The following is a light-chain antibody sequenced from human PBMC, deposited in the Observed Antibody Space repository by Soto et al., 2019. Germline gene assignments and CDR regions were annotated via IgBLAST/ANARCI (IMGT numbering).Light chain of an antibody. CDR1: QSINIY. CDR3: QQYNSYSGT. CDR2: DAS. Sequence: TQSPGTLSLSPGERATLSCRASQSINIYLAWYQQKAGKAPKLLIYDASTLESGVPSRFSGSGSGTEFTFTISSLQPDDFATYYCQQYNSYSGTFGPGTKVDVK. V-gene: IGKV1-5*01. J-gene: IGKJ3*01.